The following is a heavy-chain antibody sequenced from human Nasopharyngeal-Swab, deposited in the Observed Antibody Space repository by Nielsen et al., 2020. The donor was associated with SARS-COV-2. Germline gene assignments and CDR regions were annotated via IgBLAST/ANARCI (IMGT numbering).Heavy chain of an antibody. J-gene: IGHJ4*02. CDR2: ISLNTRTV. CDR3: ARGSSDWNGIDY. Sequence: VRQAPGKGLEWVSYISLNTRTVYYADSVKGRFTISRDNAKNALYLQMNSLRVEDTAIYYCARGSSDWNGIDYWGQGTLVTVSS. V-gene: IGHV3-48*04. D-gene: IGHD6-19*01.